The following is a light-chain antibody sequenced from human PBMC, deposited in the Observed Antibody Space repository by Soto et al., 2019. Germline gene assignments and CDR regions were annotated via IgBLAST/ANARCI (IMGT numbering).Light chain of an antibody. CDR3: QQTFTSPGT. Sequence: DIQMTQSPSSLSASVGDRVTITCRASQSIRNFVNWYQQTPGKAPKLLIYASFYLQNGVPSRFSDSGSGTDFTLTISSLQPEDFATYSCQQTFTSPGTFGPGTNVDAK. CDR1: QSIRNF. V-gene: IGKV1-39*01. CDR2: ASF. J-gene: IGKJ3*01.